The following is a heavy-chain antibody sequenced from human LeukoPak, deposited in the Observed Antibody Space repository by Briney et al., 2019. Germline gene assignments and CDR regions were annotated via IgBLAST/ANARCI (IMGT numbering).Heavy chain of an antibody. CDR1: GFTFSSYE. D-gene: IGHD6-13*01. CDR2: ISSSGSTI. V-gene: IGHV3-48*03. CDR3: ARGTRYSSSWYDY. Sequence: GGSLRLSCAASGFTFSSYEMNWVRQAPGKGLEWVSYISSSGSTIYYADSVKGRFTISRDSAKNSLYLQMNSLRAEDTAVYYCARGTRYSSSWYDYWGQGTLVTVSS. J-gene: IGHJ4*02.